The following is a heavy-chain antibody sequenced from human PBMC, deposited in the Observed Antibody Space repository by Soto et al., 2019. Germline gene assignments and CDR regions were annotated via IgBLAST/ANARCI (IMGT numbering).Heavy chain of an antibody. CDR1: GFTFGDYA. D-gene: IGHD2-2*01. Sequence: PRLSCTASGFTFGDYAMSWVRQAPGKGLEWVGFIRSKAYGGTTEYAASVKGRFTISRDDSKSIAYLQMNSLKTEDTAVYYCTRHIVVVPAARYYYYYGMDVWGQGTTVTVSS. CDR3: TRHIVVVPAARYYYYYGMDV. CDR2: IRSKAYGGTT. V-gene: IGHV3-49*04. J-gene: IGHJ6*02.